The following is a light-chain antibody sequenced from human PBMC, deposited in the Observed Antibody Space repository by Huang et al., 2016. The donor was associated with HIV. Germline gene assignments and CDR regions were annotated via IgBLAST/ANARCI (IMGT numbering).Light chain of an antibody. CDR2: GAS. Sequence: DIQMTQSPPSLSASVGDRVTITCQASQDSTDHLNWYQQKPGEAPKLLLYGASTLNTGVPSRFSGSGSGTHFTFTIKSLQPEDIATYYCQHYENLPVTFGGGTKVDIK. V-gene: IGKV1-33*01. CDR1: QDSTDH. J-gene: IGKJ4*01. CDR3: QHYENLPVT.